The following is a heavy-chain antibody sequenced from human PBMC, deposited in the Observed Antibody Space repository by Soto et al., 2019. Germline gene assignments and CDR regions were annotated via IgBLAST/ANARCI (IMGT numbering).Heavy chain of an antibody. Sequence: PGESLKISCKGSGYSFSSYWIAWVRQMPGKGLEWMGIIYSGASDTRYSPSFQGQVTISADKSINPAYLQWSSLKASDTALYYCARRTETDYYGMDVWGQGTTVTVSS. CDR1: GYSFSSYW. J-gene: IGHJ6*02. V-gene: IGHV5-51*01. D-gene: IGHD4-17*01. CDR3: ARRTETDYYGMDV. CDR2: IYSGASDT.